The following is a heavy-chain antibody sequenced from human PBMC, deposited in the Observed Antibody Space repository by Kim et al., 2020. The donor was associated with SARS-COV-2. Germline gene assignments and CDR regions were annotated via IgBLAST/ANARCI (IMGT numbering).Heavy chain of an antibody. Sequence: SETLSLTCTVSGGSITSYYWSWIRQPPGKGLEWIGYIYYSGSTNYNPSLKSRVTISVDTSKNQFSLKLSSVTAADTAVYYCARAGGWRSPFDPWGQGALV. D-gene: IGHD3-16*01. CDR2: IYYSGST. CDR1: GGSITSYY. V-gene: IGHV4-59*13. J-gene: IGHJ5*02. CDR3: ARAGGWRSPFDP.